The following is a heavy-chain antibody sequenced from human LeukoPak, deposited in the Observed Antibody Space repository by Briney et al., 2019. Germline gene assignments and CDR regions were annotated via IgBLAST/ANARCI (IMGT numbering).Heavy chain of an antibody. CDR2: ISYDGSNK. Sequence: PGGSLRLSCAASGFTFSSYAMHWVRQAPGKGLEWVAVISYDGSNKYYADSVKGRFTISRDNSKNTLYLQMNSLRAEDTAVYYCARDPRLRWKENDAFDIWGQGTMVTVSS. V-gene: IGHV3-30-3*01. D-gene: IGHD4-23*01. CDR1: GFTFSSYA. J-gene: IGHJ3*02. CDR3: ARDPRLRWKENDAFDI.